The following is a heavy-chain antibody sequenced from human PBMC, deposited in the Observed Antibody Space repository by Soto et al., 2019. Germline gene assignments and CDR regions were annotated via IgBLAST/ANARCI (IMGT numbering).Heavy chain of an antibody. CDR2: INHSGST. V-gene: IGHV4-34*01. D-gene: IGHD2-15*01. CDR1: GGSFSGYY. J-gene: IGHJ4*02. CDR3: ARGRAGYSDY. Sequence: TLSLTCAVYGGSFSGYYWSWIRQPPGKGLEWIGEINHSGSTNYNPSLKSRVTISVDTSKNQFSLKLSSVTAADTAVYYCARGRAGYSDYWGQGTLVTVSP.